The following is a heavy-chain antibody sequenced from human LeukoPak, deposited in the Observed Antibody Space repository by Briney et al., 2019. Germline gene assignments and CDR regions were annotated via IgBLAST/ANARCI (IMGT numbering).Heavy chain of an antibody. CDR1: GGSFSGYY. D-gene: IGHD3-22*01. Sequence: PSETLSLTCAVYGGSFSGYYWSWIRQPPGKGLEWIGYIYYSGSTNYNPSLKSRVTISVDTSKNQFSLKLSSVTAADTAVYYCAREGTPYYYDSSGHESDAFDIWGQGTMVTVSS. CDR2: IYYSGST. J-gene: IGHJ3*02. V-gene: IGHV4-59*01. CDR3: AREGTPYYYDSSGHESDAFDI.